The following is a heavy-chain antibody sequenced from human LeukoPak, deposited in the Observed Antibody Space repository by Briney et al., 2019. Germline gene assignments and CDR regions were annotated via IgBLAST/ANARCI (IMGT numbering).Heavy chain of an antibody. CDR1: GFTFSSYA. D-gene: IGHD1-26*01. J-gene: IGHJ4*02. Sequence: GGSLRLSCAASGFTFSSYAMHWVRQAPGKGLEWVAVISYDGSNKYYADSVKGRFTISRDNSKNTLYLQMNSLRAEDTAVYYCARDLQVVGATIGHYWGQGTLVTVSS. CDR2: ISYDGSNK. CDR3: ARDLQVVGATIGHY. V-gene: IGHV3-30-3*01.